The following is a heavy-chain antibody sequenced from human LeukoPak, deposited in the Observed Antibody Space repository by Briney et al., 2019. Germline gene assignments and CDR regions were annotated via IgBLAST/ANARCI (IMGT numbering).Heavy chain of an antibody. CDR1: GFTSSSFG. Sequence: PGGSLRLSCAASGFTSSSFGMSWVRQAPGKGLEWVAVISYDGSNKYYADSVKGRFTISRDNSKNTLYLQMNSLRAEDTAVYYCARDKGSSSWNPLYYYYYMDVWGKGTTVTVSS. J-gene: IGHJ6*03. CDR3: ARDKGSSSWNPLYYYYYMDV. V-gene: IGHV3-30*03. D-gene: IGHD6-13*01. CDR2: ISYDGSNK.